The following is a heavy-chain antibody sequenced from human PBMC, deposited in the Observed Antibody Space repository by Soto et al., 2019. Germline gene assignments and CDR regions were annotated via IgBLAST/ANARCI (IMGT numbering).Heavy chain of an antibody. V-gene: IGHV2-5*01. Sequence: SGPTLVNPTQTLTLTCTFSGFSLSTIQMGVGWIRQPPGKALEWLALIHWNDDKRYSPSLKSRLTITKDTSKNQVVLTMTNMDPVDTGTYYCAHGTVKFDSWGQGILVTVYS. J-gene: IGHJ4*02. CDR1: GFSLSTIQMG. D-gene: IGHD2-21*02. CDR3: AHGTVKFDS. CDR2: IHWNDDK.